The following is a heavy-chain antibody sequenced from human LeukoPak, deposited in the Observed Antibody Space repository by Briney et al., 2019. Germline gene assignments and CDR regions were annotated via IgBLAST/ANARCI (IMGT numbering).Heavy chain of an antibody. CDR2: FDPEDGET. V-gene: IGHV1-24*01. CDR3: ATRRLEDSSGYYYYWFDP. Sequence: ASVKVSFKVSGYTLTELSMHWVRQAPGKGLEWMGGFDPEDGETIYAQKFQGRVTMTEDTSTDTAYMELSSLRSEDTAVYYCATRRLEDSSGYYYYWFDPWGQGTLVTVSS. D-gene: IGHD3-22*01. CDR1: GYTLTELS. J-gene: IGHJ5*02.